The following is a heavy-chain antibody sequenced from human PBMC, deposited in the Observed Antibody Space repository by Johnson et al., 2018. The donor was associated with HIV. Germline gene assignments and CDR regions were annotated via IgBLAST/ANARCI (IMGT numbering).Heavy chain of an antibody. Sequence: QVQLVESGGGVVQPGRSLRLSCAASGFTFSNYDIHWVRQAPGKGLEWVAFISYDGTNKYYAASVKGRFTISRDNSKNTLYLQMNSLRAEDTAVYYCAKRYSGSLRDTFDIWGQGTMVTVSS. CDR1: GFTFSNYD. J-gene: IGHJ3*02. CDR3: AKRYSGSLRDTFDI. D-gene: IGHD1-26*01. CDR2: ISYDGTNK. V-gene: IGHV3-30*18.